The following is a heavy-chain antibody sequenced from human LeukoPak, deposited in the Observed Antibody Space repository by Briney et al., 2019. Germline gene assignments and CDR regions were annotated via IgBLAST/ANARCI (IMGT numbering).Heavy chain of an antibody. CDR1: GDSVSTNSAA. CDR3: AREIRDDFDI. CDR2: TYYRSKWYN. V-gene: IGHV6-1*01. Sequence: SQTLSLTSAISGDSVSTNSAAWNWIRQSPSRGLEWLGRTYYRSKWYNDYAISVKSRITINPDTSKNQLSLQLNSVTPDDTAVYYCAREIRDDFDIWGQGTMVTVSS. J-gene: IGHJ3*02.